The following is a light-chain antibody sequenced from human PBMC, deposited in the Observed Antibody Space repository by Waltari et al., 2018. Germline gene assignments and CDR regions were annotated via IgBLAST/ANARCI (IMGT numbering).Light chain of an antibody. CDR2: DVN. V-gene: IGLV2-11*01. CDR1: SSDVGGYHY. J-gene: IGLJ1*01. CDR3: CSFADSSTYV. Sequence: QSALTQPHSVSASPGQSVTISCTGASSDVGGYHYVSCYQHHPGKAPKLMIYDVNKRPSGVPDRFSGSKSGNTASLTISGLQGEDEADYYCCSFADSSTYVFGIGTKVTVL.